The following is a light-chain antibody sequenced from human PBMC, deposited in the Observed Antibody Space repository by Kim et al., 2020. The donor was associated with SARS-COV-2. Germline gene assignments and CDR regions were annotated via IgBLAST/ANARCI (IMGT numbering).Light chain of an antibody. CDR2: YDS. CDR3: QVCDSGVV. V-gene: IGLV3-21*04. Sequence: VAPGKTARITCGGNNIGSKRVHWYQQKPGQAPVLVIYYDSDRPSGIPERFSGSNSGNTATLTISRVEAGDEADYYCQVCDSGVVFGGGTQLTVL. CDR1: NIGSKR. J-gene: IGLJ2*01.